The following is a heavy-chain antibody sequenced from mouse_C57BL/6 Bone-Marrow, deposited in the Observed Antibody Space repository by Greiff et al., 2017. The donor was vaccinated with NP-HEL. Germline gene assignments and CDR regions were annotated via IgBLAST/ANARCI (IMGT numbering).Heavy chain of an antibody. CDR1: GFTFSDYG. V-gene: IGHV5-15*04. J-gene: IGHJ4*01. Sequence: DVKLVESGGGLVQPGGSLKLSCAASGFTFSDYGMAWVRQAPRKGPEWVAFISNLAYSIYYADTVTGRFTISRENAKNTLYLEMSSLRSEDTAMYYCARRPYGNYVDYAMDYWGQGTSVTVSS. D-gene: IGHD2-1*01. CDR2: ISNLAYSI. CDR3: ARRPYGNYVDYAMDY.